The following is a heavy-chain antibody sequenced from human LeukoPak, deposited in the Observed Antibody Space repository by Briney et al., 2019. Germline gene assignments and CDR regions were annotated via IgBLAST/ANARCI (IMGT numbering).Heavy chain of an antibody. D-gene: IGHD3-10*01. CDR1: GYTFTSYD. J-gene: IGHJ3*02. CDR3: ARGSITMVRGVRSDAFDI. V-gene: IGHV1-8*01. CDR2: MNPNSGNT. Sequence: ASVKVSCKASGYTFTSYDINWVRQATGQGLEWMGWMNPNSGNTGYAQKFQGRVTMTRNTSISTAYMELSGLRSEDTAVYYCARGSITMVRGVRSDAFDIWGQGTMVTVSS.